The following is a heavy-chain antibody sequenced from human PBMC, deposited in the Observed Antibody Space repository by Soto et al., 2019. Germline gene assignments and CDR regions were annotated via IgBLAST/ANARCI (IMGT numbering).Heavy chain of an antibody. D-gene: IGHD2-15*01. V-gene: IGHV4-30-4*01. J-gene: IGHJ5*02. Sequence: PSETLSLTCTVSGGSISSGDYYWSWIRQPPGKGLEWIGYIYYSGSTYYNPSLKSRATISVDTSKNQFSLKLSSVTAADTAVYYCARGLDCSGGSCYWFEPWGQGTRVTVSS. CDR1: GGSISSGDYY. CDR2: IYYSGST. CDR3: ARGLDCSGGSCYWFEP.